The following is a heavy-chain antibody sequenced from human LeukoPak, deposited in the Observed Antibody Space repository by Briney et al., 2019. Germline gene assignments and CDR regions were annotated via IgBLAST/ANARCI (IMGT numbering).Heavy chain of an antibody. CDR3: AKDRDYNFWRNYDH. Sequence: GGSLRLSCATSGFSFNKYGMHWVRQAPGKGLEWVAYIRYDGSDKHYGDSVKGRFTISRDDSKNTLYLQMSSLRAEDTAVYYCAKDRDYNFWRNYDHWGQGILVTVSS. J-gene: IGHJ4*02. V-gene: IGHV3-30*02. CDR2: IRYDGSDK. D-gene: IGHD3-3*01. CDR1: GFSFNKYG.